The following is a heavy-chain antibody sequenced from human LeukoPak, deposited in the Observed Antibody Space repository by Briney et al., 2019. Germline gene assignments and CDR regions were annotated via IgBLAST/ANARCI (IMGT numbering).Heavy chain of an antibody. CDR1: GFTFSSSA. CDR3: AKQLGYCSDGSCYFPY. D-gene: IGHD2-15*01. J-gene: IGHJ4*02. CDR2: ISNNGGYT. V-gene: IGHV3-23*01. Sequence: GGSLRLSCAASGFTFSSSAMSWVRQAPGKGLEWVSAISNNGGYTYYADSVQGRYTISRDNSKSTLCLQMNSLRAEDTAVYYCAKQLGYCSDGSCYFPYWGQGTLVTVSS.